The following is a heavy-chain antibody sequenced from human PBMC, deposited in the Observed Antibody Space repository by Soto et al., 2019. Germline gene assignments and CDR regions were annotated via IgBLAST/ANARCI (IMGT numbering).Heavy chain of an antibody. CDR3: ARTLYYYDNPSAFDD. D-gene: IGHD3-22*01. Sequence: SETLSLTCTVSGGSISNYYWNWIRQSPGKGLEWIGYIYSSGSTHYNPSLQNRVTISTDTSKNQFSLKLNSVTAADTAVYYCARTLYYYDNPSAFDDWSQGTMVT. CDR1: GGSISNYY. J-gene: IGHJ3*01. V-gene: IGHV4-59*01. CDR2: IYSSGST.